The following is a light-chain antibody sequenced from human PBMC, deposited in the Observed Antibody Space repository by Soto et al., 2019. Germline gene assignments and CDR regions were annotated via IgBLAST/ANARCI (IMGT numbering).Light chain of an antibody. CDR3: QRGNSFHLT. Sequence: DIQMTQSPSSVSASVGDRVTITCRASQGISSWLAWFQQKPGEAPRLLIYAASSLHSGVPSRFSGSGSGTDFTLTISSLQPEECATYYCQRGNSFHLTFGGGTKVEIK. V-gene: IGKV1-12*01. CDR2: AAS. J-gene: IGKJ4*01. CDR1: QGISSW.